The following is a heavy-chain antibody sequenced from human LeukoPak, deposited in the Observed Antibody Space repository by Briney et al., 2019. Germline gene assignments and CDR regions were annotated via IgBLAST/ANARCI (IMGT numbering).Heavy chain of an antibody. CDR2: IYYSGST. J-gene: IGHJ3*02. CDR3: ARVSSSGYYYRFLNAFDI. Sequence: GSLRLSCAASGFTFSNAWMSWVRQPPGKGLEWIGYIYYSGSTHYNPSLKSRVTISVDTSKNQFSLKLSSVTAADTAVYYCARVSSSGYYYRFLNAFDIWGQGTMVTVSS. D-gene: IGHD3-22*01. CDR1: GFTFSNAW. V-gene: IGHV4-59*12.